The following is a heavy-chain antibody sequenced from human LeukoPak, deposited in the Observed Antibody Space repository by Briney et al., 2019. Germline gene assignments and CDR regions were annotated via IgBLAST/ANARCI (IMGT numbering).Heavy chain of an antibody. D-gene: IGHD3-10*01. CDR3: ARDNSGVLDY. J-gene: IGHJ4*02. V-gene: IGHV4-31*03. Sequence: PSETLSLTCTVAGAFISSGGYYWSWIRQCPGKGLEWIGYIYYTGNTYYNPSLKSRVAISVDTSKNQSSLKLSSVTAADTAVYYCARDNSGVLDYWGQGTLVTVSS. CDR2: IYYTGNT. CDR1: GAFISSGGYY.